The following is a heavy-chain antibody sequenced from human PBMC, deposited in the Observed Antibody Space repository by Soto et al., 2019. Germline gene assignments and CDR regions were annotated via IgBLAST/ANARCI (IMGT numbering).Heavy chain of an antibody. CDR2: IIPILGIA. J-gene: IGHJ6*02. CDR3: AREGGSLYYSYYYGRDV. Sequence: ASVKVSCKASGGTFSSYTISWVRQAPGQGLEWMGRIIPILGIANYAQKFQGRVTITAGKSTSTAYMELSSLRSEDTAVYYCAREGGSLYYSYYYGRDVWGQGTTGTVSS. V-gene: IGHV1-69*04. CDR1: GGTFSSYT. D-gene: IGHD2-15*01.